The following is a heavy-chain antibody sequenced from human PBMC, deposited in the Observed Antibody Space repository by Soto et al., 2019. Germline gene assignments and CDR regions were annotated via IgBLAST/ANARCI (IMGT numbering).Heavy chain of an antibody. CDR2: TYPGDSDT. J-gene: IGHJ4*02. CDR3: ARHPHPPVDYGTPYYFDY. D-gene: IGHD4-17*01. V-gene: IGHV5-51*01. CDR1: GYSFTSYW. Sequence: GESLKISCKGSGYSFTSYWIGWVRQMPGKGLEWMGITYPGDSDTRYSPSFQGQVTISADKSISTAYLQWSSLKASDTAMYYCARHPHPPVDYGTPYYFDYWGQGTLVTVSS.